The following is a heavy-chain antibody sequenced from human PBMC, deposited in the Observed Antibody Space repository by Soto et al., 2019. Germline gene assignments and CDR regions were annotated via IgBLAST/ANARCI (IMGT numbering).Heavy chain of an antibody. CDR1: GGAVGSNNYY. CDR3: ARARPGWFDP. CDR2: VSYTGNT. J-gene: IGHJ5*02. V-gene: IGHV4-39*07. Sequence: PSETLSLTCTVSGGAVGSNNYYWGWIRQPPGKGLEWIGSVSYTGNTYYNPSLKSRVIISVDTSKNQFSLKLSSVTAADTAVYYCARARPGWFDPWGQGTLVTVSS.